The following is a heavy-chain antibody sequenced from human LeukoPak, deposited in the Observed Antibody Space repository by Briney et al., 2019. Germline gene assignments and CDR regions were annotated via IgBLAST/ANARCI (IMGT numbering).Heavy chain of an antibody. J-gene: IGHJ4*02. CDR2: IYYSGST. V-gene: IGHV4-31*03. Sequence: SQTLSLTCTVSGGSISSGGYYWSWIRQHPGKGLEWIGYIYYSGSTHYNPSLKSRVTISVDTSKNQFSLKLSSVTAADTAVYYCARDNCGGDCYHNYFDYWGQGTLVTVSS. D-gene: IGHD2-21*02. CDR3: ARDNCGGDCYHNYFDY. CDR1: GGSISSGGYY.